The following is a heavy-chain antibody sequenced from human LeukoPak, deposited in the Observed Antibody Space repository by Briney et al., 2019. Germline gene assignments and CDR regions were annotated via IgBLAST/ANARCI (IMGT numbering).Heavy chain of an antibody. V-gene: IGHV2-5*01. Sequence: SGPTLVNPTQTLTLTCTFSGFSLSTSGVGVGWIRQPPGKALEWLALIYWNDDKRYSPSLKSRLTITKDTSKNQVVLTMTNMDPVDTATYYCAHRRLPRRFSEWSLQANWFDPWGQGTLVTVSS. CDR1: GFSLSTSGVG. CDR3: AHRRLPRRFSEWSLQANWFDP. D-gene: IGHD3-3*01. CDR2: IYWNDDK. J-gene: IGHJ5*02.